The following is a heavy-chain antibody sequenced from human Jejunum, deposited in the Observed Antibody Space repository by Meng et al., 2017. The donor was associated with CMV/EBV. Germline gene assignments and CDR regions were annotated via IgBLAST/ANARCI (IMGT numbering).Heavy chain of an antibody. J-gene: IGHJ2*01. CDR2: VYYSGNT. V-gene: IGHV4-39*07. CDR3: ARDALREGYFDL. CDR1: GGSISSTSSY. D-gene: IGHD4-17*01. Sequence: QLRLQESAPGMVKPSETRSRTCTVSGGSISSTSSYWVWIRQPPGKGLEGFGGVYYSGNTYYNPSLKSRVTLSVDTSKNQFSLKLNSVTAADTAVYHCARDALREGYFDLWGRGTLVTVSS.